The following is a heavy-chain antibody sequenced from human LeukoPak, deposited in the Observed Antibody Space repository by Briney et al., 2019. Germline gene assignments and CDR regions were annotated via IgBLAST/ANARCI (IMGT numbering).Heavy chain of an antibody. CDR3: AGGGDFDY. J-gene: IGHJ4*02. V-gene: IGHV3-21*01. Sequence: GGSLRLSCAASGFSFSIYFMNWVRQAPGKGLEWVSSISRTSEYIHHADSVRGRFAISRDNAKNSVYLQMNSLRAEDTAVYFCAGGGDFDYWGQGILVTVSA. D-gene: IGHD3-16*01. CDR2: ISRTSEYI. CDR1: GFSFSIYF.